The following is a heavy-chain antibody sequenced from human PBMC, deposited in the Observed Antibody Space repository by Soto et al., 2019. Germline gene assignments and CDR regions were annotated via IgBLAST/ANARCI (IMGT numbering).Heavy chain of an antibody. CDR2: ISYDGSNK. CDR3: AKEGRSGDYFDY. V-gene: IGHV3-30*18. CDR1: GFTFSSYG. D-gene: IGHD3-10*01. Sequence: GGSLRLSCAASGFTFSSYGMHWVRQAPGKGLEWVAVISYDGSNKYYADSVKGRFTISRDNSKNTLYLQMNSLRAGDTAVYYCAKEGRSGDYFDYWGQGTLVTVSS. J-gene: IGHJ4*02.